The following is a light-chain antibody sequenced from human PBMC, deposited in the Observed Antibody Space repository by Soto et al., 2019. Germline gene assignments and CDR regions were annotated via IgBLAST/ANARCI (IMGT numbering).Light chain of an antibody. CDR1: SSDVGGYNY. CDR2: EVS. CDR3: SSYAGSNNLGV. Sequence: LTQPHSASGSPGQSVTISCTGSSSDVGGYNYVSWYQQHPGKAPKLMIYEVSKRPSGVPDRFSGSNSGNTASLTVSGLQAEDEADYYCSSYAGSNNLGVFGTGTKVTVL. J-gene: IGLJ1*01. V-gene: IGLV2-8*01.